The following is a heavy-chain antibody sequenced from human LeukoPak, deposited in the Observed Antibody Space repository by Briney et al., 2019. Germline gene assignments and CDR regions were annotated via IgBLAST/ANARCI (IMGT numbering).Heavy chain of an antibody. D-gene: IGHD5-12*01. CDR3: AIDMRGRGYSGYDCFHY. V-gene: IGHV1-2*02. CDR2: INPHSGDT. J-gene: IGHJ4*02. Sequence: ASVKVSCKASRYTFTGYYMHWVRLAPGQGLEWMGWINPHSGDTNYAQKFQGRVTMTRDTSTSTAYMEVSRLRSDDTAVYYCAIDMRGRGYSGYDCFHYWGQGTLVTVSS. CDR1: RYTFTGYY.